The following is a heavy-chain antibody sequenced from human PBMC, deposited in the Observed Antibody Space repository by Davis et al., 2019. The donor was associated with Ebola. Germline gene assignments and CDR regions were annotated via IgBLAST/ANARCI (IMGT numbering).Heavy chain of an antibody. CDR1: GFTVSSNY. V-gene: IGHV3-66*01. J-gene: IGHJ4*02. Sequence: GESLKISCAASGFTVSSNYMSWVRQAPGKGLEWVSVIYSGGSTYYADSVKGRFTISRDNSKNTLYLQMNSLRAEDTAVYYCAKDRKYSYGYEADYWGQGTLVTVSS. D-gene: IGHD5-18*01. CDR2: IYSGGST. CDR3: AKDRKYSYGYEADY.